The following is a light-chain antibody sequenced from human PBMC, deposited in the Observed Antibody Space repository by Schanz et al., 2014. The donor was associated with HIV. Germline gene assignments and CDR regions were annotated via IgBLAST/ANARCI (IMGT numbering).Light chain of an antibody. J-gene: IGKJ4*01. V-gene: IGKV3D-20*02. CDR3: QQRSSWPLT. CDR2: GAS. Sequence: EIVLTQSPGTLSLSPGERATLSCRASQSVSRNYLAWYQQKPGQAPSLLIYGASTRATGIPARFSGTGSGTDFTLTISSLEPEDFAVYYCQQRSSWPLTFGGGTKVEI. CDR1: QSVSRNY.